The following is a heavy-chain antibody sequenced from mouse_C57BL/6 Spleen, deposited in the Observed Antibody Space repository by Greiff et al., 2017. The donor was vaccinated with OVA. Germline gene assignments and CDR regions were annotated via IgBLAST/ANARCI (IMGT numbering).Heavy chain of an antibody. D-gene: IGHD2-4*01. CDR3: ARSGYYDYDEAWFAY. CDR1: GFNIKNTY. V-gene: IGHV14-3*01. CDR2: IDPANGNT. J-gene: IGHJ3*01. Sequence: VQLQQSVAELVRPGASVKLSCTASGFNIKNTYMHWVKQRPEQGLEWIGRIDPANGNTKYAQKFQGKATITADTSSNTAYLQLSSLTSEDTAIYYCARSGYYDYDEAWFAYWGQGTLVTVSA.